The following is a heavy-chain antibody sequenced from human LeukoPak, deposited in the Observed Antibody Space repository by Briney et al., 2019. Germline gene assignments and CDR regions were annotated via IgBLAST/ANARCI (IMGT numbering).Heavy chain of an antibody. CDR1: LGTFSRYA. CDR3: ARVFGEYQLHPDY. V-gene: IGHV1-18*01. Sequence: SVKVSYKPSLGTFSRYAIRLLRQAPGPPLEWTGWISAYNGNTNYAQKLQGRVTMTTDTSTSKVYMELRSVRSDDTAVYYCARVFGEYQLHPDYWGQGTLVTVSS. D-gene: IGHD2-2*01. CDR2: ISAYNGNT. J-gene: IGHJ4*02.